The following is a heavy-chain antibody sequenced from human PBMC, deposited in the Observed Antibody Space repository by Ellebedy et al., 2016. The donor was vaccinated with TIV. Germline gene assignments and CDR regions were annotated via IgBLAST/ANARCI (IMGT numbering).Heavy chain of an antibody. Sequence: SETLSLXCTVSGGSISSGGYYWSWIRQHPGKGLEWIGYIYYSGSTYYNPSLKSRVTISVDTSKNQFSLKLSSVTAADTAVYYCARGGRQESQEGPTTSYFDFWGQGILVTVSS. J-gene: IGHJ4*02. D-gene: IGHD1-26*01. CDR3: ARGGRQESQEGPTTSYFDF. V-gene: IGHV4-31*03. CDR1: GGSISSGGYY. CDR2: IYYSGST.